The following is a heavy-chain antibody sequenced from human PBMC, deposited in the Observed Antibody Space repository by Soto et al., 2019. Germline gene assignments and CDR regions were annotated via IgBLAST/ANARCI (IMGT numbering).Heavy chain of an antibody. Sequence: QVQLQQWGAGPLRPLETLSLTCGVSGGSFSGYYWAWIRQSPGKGLEWIGEINDRESINYNPSLKSRVSISVDTSKNHYSLNLRSVTAAYTAVYYCARESHDILTGPPWVWYFDLWGRGTLVTVSS. J-gene: IGHJ2*01. CDR2: INDRESI. CDR1: GGSFSGYY. CDR3: ARESHDILTGPPWVWYFDL. D-gene: IGHD3-9*01. V-gene: IGHV4-34*01.